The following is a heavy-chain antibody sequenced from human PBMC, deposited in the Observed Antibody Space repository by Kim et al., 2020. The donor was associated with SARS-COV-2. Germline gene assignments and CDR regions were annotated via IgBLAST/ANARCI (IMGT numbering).Heavy chain of an antibody. V-gene: IGHV4-39*01. CDR3: ATQTDYGGNSVFDY. D-gene: IGHD4-17*01. Sequence: SETLSLTCTVSGGSISSSSYYWGWNRQPPGKGLEWIGSIYYSGSTYYNPSLKRRVTISVDTSKNQFSLKLSSVTAAGTAVYYCATQTDYGGNSVFDYWGQGTLVTLSS. CDR1: GGSISSSSYY. J-gene: IGHJ4*02. CDR2: IYYSGST.